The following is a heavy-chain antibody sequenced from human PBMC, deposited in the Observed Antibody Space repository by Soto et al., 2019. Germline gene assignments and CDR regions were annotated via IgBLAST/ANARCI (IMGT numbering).Heavy chain of an antibody. Sequence: PSETLSLTCTVSGGSISSGDYYWSWIRQPPGKGLEWIGYIYYSGSTYYNPSLKSRVTISVDTSKNQFSLKLSSVTAADTAVYYCARVAVAGSVRTYYGMDVWGQGTTVTVSS. CDR3: ARVAVAGSVRTYYGMDV. V-gene: IGHV4-30-4*01. D-gene: IGHD6-19*01. CDR1: GGSISSGDYY. CDR2: IYYSGST. J-gene: IGHJ6*02.